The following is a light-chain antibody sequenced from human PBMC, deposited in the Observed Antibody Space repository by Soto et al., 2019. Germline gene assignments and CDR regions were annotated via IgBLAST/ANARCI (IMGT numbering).Light chain of an antibody. CDR1: QTISNY. CDR3: QQSYSSPPT. V-gene: IGKV1-39*01. CDR2: AAS. J-gene: IGKJ1*01. Sequence: IRMSQSASSLSASVEDRVSITCRASQTISNYLNWYQQKPGKAPKLLIFAASSLQSGVPSRFSGSRSGPDFTLTISSLQPEDFATYYCQQSYSSPPTFGQGTKVDIK.